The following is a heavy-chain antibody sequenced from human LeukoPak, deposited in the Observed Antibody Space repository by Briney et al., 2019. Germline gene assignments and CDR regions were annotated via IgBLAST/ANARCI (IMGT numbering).Heavy chain of an antibody. V-gene: IGHV3-23*01. CDR3: AKADAPYCSGGSCYFFDY. CDR2: ISGSGGST. J-gene: IGHJ4*02. D-gene: IGHD2-15*01. CDR1: GFTFSSYA. Sequence: GGSLRLSCAASGFTFSSYAMSWVRQAPGKGLEWVSAISGSGGSTYYADSVKGRFTISRDNSKNTLYLQMNSLGAEDTAVYYCAKADAPYCSGGSCYFFDYWGQGTLVTVSS.